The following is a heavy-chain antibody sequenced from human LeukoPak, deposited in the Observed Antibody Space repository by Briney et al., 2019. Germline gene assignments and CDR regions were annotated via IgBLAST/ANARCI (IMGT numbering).Heavy chain of an antibody. V-gene: IGHV4-59*08. CDR2: IYYSGST. Sequence: SETLSPTRTVSGGSIASYYWSWIRLPARKGLEWIGYIYYSGSTNYNPSLKSRVTISVDTSKNQFSLKLSSGTAADTAVYYCALNSSPWAGMDVWGQGTTVTVSS. CDR3: ALNSSPWAGMDV. CDR1: GGSIASYY. D-gene: IGHD4-23*01. J-gene: IGHJ6*02.